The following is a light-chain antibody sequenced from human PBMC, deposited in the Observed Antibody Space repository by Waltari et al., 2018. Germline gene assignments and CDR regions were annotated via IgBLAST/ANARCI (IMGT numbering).Light chain of an antibody. Sequence: DIQMTQSPSTLSASVGDRVIITCRASQNIRTWLAWYKQKPGKAPKVLIYKASNLQTGVPSRFSGSGSGTEFTLIISSVQPDDFASYYCQQYNSYPYSFGQGTKLEIK. V-gene: IGKV1-5*03. CDR1: QNIRTW. CDR2: KAS. J-gene: IGKJ2*03. CDR3: QQYNSYPYS.